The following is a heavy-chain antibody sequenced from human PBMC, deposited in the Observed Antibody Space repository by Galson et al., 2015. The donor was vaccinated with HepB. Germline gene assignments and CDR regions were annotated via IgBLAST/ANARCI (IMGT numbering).Heavy chain of an antibody. Sequence: SLRLSCAASGFTFNNFAMHWVRQAPGKGLAYLAVVSSNGNDQYYADSVKGRFTISRDNSKNTVYLQMNSLRPDDTAVYYCARAHYYGSSGSDAYDVWGRGTMVTVSP. CDR2: VSSNGNDQ. D-gene: IGHD3-22*01. CDR3: ARAHYYGSSGSDAYDV. V-gene: IGHV3-30*04. J-gene: IGHJ3*01. CDR1: GFTFNNFA.